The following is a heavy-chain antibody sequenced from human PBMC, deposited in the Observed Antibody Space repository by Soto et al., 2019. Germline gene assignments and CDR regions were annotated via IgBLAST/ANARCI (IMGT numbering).Heavy chain of an antibody. CDR1: SYHFTYRY. V-gene: IGHV1-45*02. D-gene: IGHD5-18*01. Sequence: SVKVSCNASSYHFTYRYLHWARHDPGQALEWMGWLTPFNGNTNYAQKFQDRVTITRDRSMSTAYMELSSLRSEDTAMYYCARSRAAMGHDAFDIWGQGTMVTVAS. CDR3: ARSRAAMGHDAFDI. J-gene: IGHJ3*02. CDR2: LTPFNGNT.